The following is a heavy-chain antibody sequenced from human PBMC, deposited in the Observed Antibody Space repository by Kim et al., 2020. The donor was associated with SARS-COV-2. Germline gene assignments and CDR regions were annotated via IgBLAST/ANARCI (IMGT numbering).Heavy chain of an antibody. D-gene: IGHD5-18*01. CDR3: ARDKGYSYGRVFDP. CDR2: INPSGGSA. Sequence: ASVKVSCKASGYTFTNYYLHWVQEAPGQGLEWMGIINPSGGSATYAQKFQDRVTMTRDTSTSTVYMELSSLRSEDTAVYYCARDKGYSYGRVFDPWGQGTLVTVSS. V-gene: IGHV1-46*01. J-gene: IGHJ5*02. CDR1: GYTFTNYY.